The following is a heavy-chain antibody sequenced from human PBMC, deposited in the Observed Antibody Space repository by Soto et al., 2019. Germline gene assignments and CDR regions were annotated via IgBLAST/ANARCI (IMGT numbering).Heavy chain of an antibody. J-gene: IGHJ3*02. Sequence: EVQLLDSGGSLVQPGGSLRLSCAGSGFTFSSDGMTWVRQAPGKGLEWMSTISSGGGTTYYADSVKGRFIISRDNSKNTLYLQMNCLRAEDTAVYYFAKVAPRDGAFDIWGQGTMVTVSS. CDR2: ISSGGGTT. CDR1: GFTFSSDG. CDR3: AKVAPRDGAFDI. V-gene: IGHV3-23*01.